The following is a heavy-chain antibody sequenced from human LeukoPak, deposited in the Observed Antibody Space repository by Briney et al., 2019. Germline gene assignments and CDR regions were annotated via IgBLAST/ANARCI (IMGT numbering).Heavy chain of an antibody. Sequence: SETLSLTCAVYGGSFSGYYWSWIRQPPGKGLEWIGEINHSGSTNYNPSLKSRVTISVDMSKSQFSLKLSSVTAADTAVYYCTRAAGGSLDWGQGTLVIVSS. CDR2: INHSGST. CDR3: TRAAGGSLD. V-gene: IGHV4-34*01. J-gene: IGHJ4*02. D-gene: IGHD1-26*01. CDR1: GGSFSGYY.